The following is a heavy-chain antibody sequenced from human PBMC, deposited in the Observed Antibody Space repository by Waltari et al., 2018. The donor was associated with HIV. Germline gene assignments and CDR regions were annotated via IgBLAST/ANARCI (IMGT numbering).Heavy chain of an antibody. J-gene: IGHJ6*02. Sequence: QVQLQESGPGLVKPSQTLSLTCTVSGGSISSGSYYWSWIRQPAGKGLEWIGRNYTSGSTNNNPSLKSRVTISVDTSKNQFSLKLSSVTAADTAVYYCASLASDYYYYGMDVWGQGTTVTVSS. V-gene: IGHV4-61*02. CDR1: GGSISSGSYY. D-gene: IGHD3-3*02. CDR3: ASLASDYYYYGMDV. CDR2: NYTSGST.